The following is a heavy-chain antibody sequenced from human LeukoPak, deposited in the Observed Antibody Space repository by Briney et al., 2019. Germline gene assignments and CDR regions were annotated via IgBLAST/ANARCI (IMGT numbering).Heavy chain of an antibody. J-gene: IGHJ4*02. CDR3: ASLYCSSTSCYTSDN. V-gene: IGHV4-30-4*01. CDR2: IYYSGST. D-gene: IGHD2-2*02. Sequence: SQTLSLTCTVSGGSISSGDYHWSWIRQPPGKGLEWIGYIYYSGSTYYNPSLKSRVTISVDTSKNQFSLKLSSVTAADTAVYYCASLYCSSTSCYTSDNWGQGTLVTVSS. CDR1: GGSISSGDYH.